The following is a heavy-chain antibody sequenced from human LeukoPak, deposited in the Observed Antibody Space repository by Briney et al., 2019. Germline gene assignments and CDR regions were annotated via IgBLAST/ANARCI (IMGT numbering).Heavy chain of an antibody. CDR3: ARRAEFYCSSTSCYGGDFDY. Sequence: SETLSLTCTVSGGSITSSSYYWGWIRQPPGKGLEWIGSMYYSGSTYYNPSLKSRVTISVDTSKNQFSLKLSSVTAADTAVYYCARRAEFYCSSTSCYGGDFDYWGQGTLVTVSS. D-gene: IGHD2-2*01. CDR1: GGSITSSSYY. J-gene: IGHJ4*02. V-gene: IGHV4-39*01. CDR2: MYYSGST.